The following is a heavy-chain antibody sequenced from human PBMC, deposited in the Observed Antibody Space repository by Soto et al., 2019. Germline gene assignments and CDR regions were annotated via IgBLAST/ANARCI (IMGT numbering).Heavy chain of an antibody. V-gene: IGHV3-30-3*01. J-gene: IGHJ6*02. CDR3: ARDRGIAAAGSYYYGMDV. Sequence: GGSLRLSCAASGFTFSSYAMHWVRQAPGKGLEWVAVISYDGSNKYYADSVKGRFTISRDNSKNTLYLQMNSLRAEDTAVYYCARDRGIAAAGSYYYGMDVWGQGTTVTVSS. D-gene: IGHD6-13*01. CDR1: GFTFSSYA. CDR2: ISYDGSNK.